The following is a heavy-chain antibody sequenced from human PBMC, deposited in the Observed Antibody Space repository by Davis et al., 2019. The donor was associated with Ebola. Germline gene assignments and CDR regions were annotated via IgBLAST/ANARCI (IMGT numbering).Heavy chain of an antibody. V-gene: IGHV3-11*01. Sequence: GESLKISCAASGFTFTSYYINWIRQPPGKGLEWLSYIGSSGSPIYYADSVKGRFTISRDNAKNSLYLQMNSLRADDTAVYYCARDSNYYYMDVWGKGTTVTVSS. CDR1: GFTFTSYY. CDR3: ARDSNYYYMDV. J-gene: IGHJ6*03. CDR2: IGSSGSPI.